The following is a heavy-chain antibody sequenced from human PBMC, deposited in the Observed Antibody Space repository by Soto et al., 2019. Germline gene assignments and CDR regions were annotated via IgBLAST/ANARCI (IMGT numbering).Heavy chain of an antibody. CDR3: ATNGGYYDASGPKYVPH. V-gene: IGHV4-31*03. CDR1: GGSINTGGYY. CDR2: IYYSRTT. D-gene: IGHD3-22*01. J-gene: IGHJ1*01. Sequence: SETLSLTCTVSGGSINTGGYYWSWIRQHPGKGLECIGYIYYSRTTYYNPSLKSRVTISVDASKSQFSLKLSSVTAAETAVYLCATNGGYYDASGPKYVPHWGQGTLVTVS.